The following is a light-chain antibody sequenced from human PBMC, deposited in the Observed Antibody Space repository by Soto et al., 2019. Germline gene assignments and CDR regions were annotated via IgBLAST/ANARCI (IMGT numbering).Light chain of an antibody. CDR1: QGISTW. Sequence: DIQMSQSPSPLSASVGDRVTITCRASQGISTWLAWYQQKPGKAPKFLIYNPSSLERGFPSRFSGSGSATEYTLTISSLQPDEVVTYYCRQYKSYSLTFGRGTKVDIK. CDR3: RQYKSYSLT. J-gene: IGKJ4*01. CDR2: NPS. V-gene: IGKV1-5*03.